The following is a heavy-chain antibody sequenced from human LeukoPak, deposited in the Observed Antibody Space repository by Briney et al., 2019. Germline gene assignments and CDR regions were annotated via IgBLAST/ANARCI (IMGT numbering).Heavy chain of an antibody. D-gene: IGHD4-17*01. J-gene: IGHJ4*02. CDR2: IYYSGST. Sequence: PSETLSLTCTVSGVSVSSGSYYWSWIRQPPGKGLEWIGYIYYSGSTNYNPSLKSRVTISVDTSKNQFSLKLSSVTAADTAVYYCARWVVYGDYFDYWGQETLVTVSS. V-gene: IGHV4-61*01. CDR3: ARWVVYGDYFDY. CDR1: GVSVSSGSYY.